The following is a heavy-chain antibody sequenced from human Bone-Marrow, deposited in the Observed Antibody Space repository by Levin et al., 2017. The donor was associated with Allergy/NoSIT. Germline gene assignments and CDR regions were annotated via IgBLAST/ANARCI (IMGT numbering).Heavy chain of an antibody. D-gene: IGHD3-9*01. CDR3: ARSRYNILTGYFKYYYYMDV. J-gene: IGHJ6*03. CDR1: GGSFSGHY. Sequence: SETLSLTCAVSGGSFSGHYWNWIRQPPGKGLEWIGEINDSGNTNYHPSLKSRVTISLDMSKKQFSLKMSSVTAADTAVYYCARSRYNILTGYFKYYYYMDVWGKGTTVTVSS. CDR2: INDSGNT. V-gene: IGHV4-34*01.